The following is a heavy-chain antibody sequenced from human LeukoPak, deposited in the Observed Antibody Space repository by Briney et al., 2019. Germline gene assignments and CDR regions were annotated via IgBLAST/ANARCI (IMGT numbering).Heavy chain of an antibody. J-gene: IGHJ4*02. V-gene: IGHV4-34*01. Sequence: PSETLSLTCAVYGGSFSGYYWSWIRQPPGKGLEWIGEINHSGSTNYNPSLKSRVTISVDKSKNQFSLKLSSVTAADTAVYYCARDVGYYDSSGYVSDYWGQGTLVTVSS. CDR1: GGSFSGYY. D-gene: IGHD3-22*01. CDR2: INHSGST. CDR3: ARDVGYYDSSGYVSDY.